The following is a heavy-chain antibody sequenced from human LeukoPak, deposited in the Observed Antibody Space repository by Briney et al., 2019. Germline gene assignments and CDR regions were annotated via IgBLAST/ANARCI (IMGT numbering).Heavy chain of an antibody. V-gene: IGHV4-39*07. Sequence: PSETLSLTCTVSGGSISSSSYYWGWIRQPPGKGLEWIGSIYYSGSTYYYPSLKSRVTISVDTSKNQFSLKLSSVTAADTAVYYCARVAAYIVVAPYYYMDVWGKGTTVTVSS. J-gene: IGHJ6*03. CDR3: ARVAAYIVVAPYYYMDV. CDR1: GGSISSSSYY. D-gene: IGHD2-2*01. CDR2: IYYSGST.